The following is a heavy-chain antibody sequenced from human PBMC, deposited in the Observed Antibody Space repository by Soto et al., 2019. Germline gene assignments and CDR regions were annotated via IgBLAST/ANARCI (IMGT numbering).Heavy chain of an antibody. V-gene: IGHV4-59*01. CDR2: IHNSGTS. CDR3: ARDFYDSVGYTWFDS. Sequence: SETLSLTCTVSGDTSSSYYCGFIRQAPGKGLEWIGHIHNSGTSTHNPSLNGRVTISIDMSKKQFSLKLTSLTSADTAVYYCARDFYDSVGYTWFDSWSQGTLVTVSS. CDR1: GDTSSSYY. D-gene: IGHD3-22*01. J-gene: IGHJ5*01.